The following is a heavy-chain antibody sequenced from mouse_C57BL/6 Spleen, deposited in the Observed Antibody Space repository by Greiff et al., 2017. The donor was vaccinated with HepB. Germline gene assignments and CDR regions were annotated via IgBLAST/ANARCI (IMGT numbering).Heavy chain of an antibody. CDR2: IDPSDSYT. V-gene: IGHV1-59*01. D-gene: IGHD3-2*02. CDR3: ARDSSGYPRFAY. J-gene: IGHJ3*01. Sequence: QVQLQQSGAELVRPGTSVKLSCKASGYTFTSYWMHWVKQRPGQGLEWIGVIDPSDSYTNYNQKFKGKATLTVDTSSSTAYMQLSSLTSEDSAVYYCARDSSGYPRFAYWGQGTLVTVSA. CDR1: GYTFTSYW.